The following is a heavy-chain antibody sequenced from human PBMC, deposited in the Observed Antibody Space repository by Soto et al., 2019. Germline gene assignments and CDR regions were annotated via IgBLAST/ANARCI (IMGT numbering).Heavy chain of an antibody. CDR1: GFTFSTYV. CDR2: ISDDGST. Sequence: EVQLLESGGGLVQPGGSLRLSCAASGFTFSTYVMRWVRQAPGKGLEWVASISDDGSTYYADSVKGRFTISRDNSKNTLYLQMTSLRAEDTAVYFCAKGGLRVNNYFDCWGKGTLVTVSS. CDR3: AKGGLRVNNYFDC. V-gene: IGHV3-23*01. J-gene: IGHJ4*02. D-gene: IGHD2-21*01.